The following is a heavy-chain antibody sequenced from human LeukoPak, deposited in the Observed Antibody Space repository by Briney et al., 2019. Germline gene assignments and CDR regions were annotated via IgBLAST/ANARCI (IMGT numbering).Heavy chain of an antibody. Sequence: ASVKVSCKASGYTFTGYYMHWVRQAPGQGLEWMGRINPNSGGTDYAQKFQGRVTMTRDTSISTAYMELSRLRSDDTAVYYCARALATYDAFDIWGQGTMVTVSS. V-gene: IGHV1-2*06. CDR2: INPNSGGT. J-gene: IGHJ3*02. CDR1: GYTFTGYY. D-gene: IGHD1-26*01. CDR3: ARALATYDAFDI.